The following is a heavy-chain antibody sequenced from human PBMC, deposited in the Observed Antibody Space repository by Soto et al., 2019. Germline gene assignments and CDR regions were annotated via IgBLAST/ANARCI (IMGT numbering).Heavy chain of an antibody. CDR3: AKDRRSIVVVTAIRLDY. CDR2: ISGSGGST. D-gene: IGHD2-21*02. V-gene: IGHV3-23*01. Sequence: GGSLRLSCAASGFTFSSYAMSWVRQAPGKGLEWVSAISGSGGSTYYADSVKGRFTISRDNSKNTLYLQMNSLRAEDTAVYYCAKDRRSIVVVTAIRLDYWGQGTLVTVSS. J-gene: IGHJ4*02. CDR1: GFTFSSYA.